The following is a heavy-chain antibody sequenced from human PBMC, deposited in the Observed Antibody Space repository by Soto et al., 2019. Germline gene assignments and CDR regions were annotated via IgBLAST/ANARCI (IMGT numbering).Heavy chain of an antibody. V-gene: IGHV3-7*03. CDR3: ATYCSSTTCRSY. J-gene: IGHJ4*02. CDR1: GFTLSNYW. D-gene: IGHD2-2*01. CDR2: INQVGGEK. Sequence: GGSVRLSCVASGFTLSNYWMTWVRQAPGKGLEWVANINQVGGEKYYVDSVRGRFTVSRDNAKNSLSLQMNSLRAEDTAVYYCATYCSSTTCRSYWGLGTLVTVSS.